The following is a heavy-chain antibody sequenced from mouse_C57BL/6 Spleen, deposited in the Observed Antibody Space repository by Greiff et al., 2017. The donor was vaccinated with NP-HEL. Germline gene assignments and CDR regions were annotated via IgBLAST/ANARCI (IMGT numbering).Heavy chain of an antibody. J-gene: IGHJ2*01. Sequence: EVQLQQSGPVLVKPGASVKMSCKASGYTFTDYYMNWVKQSHGKSLEWIGVINPYNGGTSYNQKFKGKATLTVDKSSSTAYMELNSLTSEDSAVYDCARRTYYYGSDDYWGQGTTLTVSS. CDR1: GYTFTDYY. CDR3: ARRTYYYGSDDY. D-gene: IGHD1-1*01. V-gene: IGHV1-19*01. CDR2: INPYNGGT.